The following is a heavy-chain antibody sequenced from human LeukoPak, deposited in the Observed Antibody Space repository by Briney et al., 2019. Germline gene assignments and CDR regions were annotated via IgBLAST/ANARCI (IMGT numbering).Heavy chain of an antibody. CDR1: GFTLSDYY. D-gene: IGHD5-18*01. V-gene: IGHV3-69-1*01. Sequence: GGSLRLSCTASGFTLSDYYMNWIRQTPGKGLEWVSYITSGSSTYYGDSVKGRVTISRDNAKNSLYLQMNSLTAEDTAVYYCARGGYRYDYYYYMDVWGKGTTVTVSS. CDR3: ARGGYRYDYYYYMDV. J-gene: IGHJ6*03. CDR2: ITSGSST.